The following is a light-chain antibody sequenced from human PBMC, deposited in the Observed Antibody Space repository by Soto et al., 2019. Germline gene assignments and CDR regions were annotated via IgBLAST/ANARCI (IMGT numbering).Light chain of an antibody. Sequence: DIQMTQSPATLSASVGDSVTITCRASQRISNWLAWYQLKPGKAPKLLIHEASNLQSGVPSTFSGSGSGTDFTLTITSLQPEDFATYYWQQYKSYWTFGQGTRVELK. J-gene: IGKJ2*01. CDR1: QRISNW. CDR3: QQYKSYWT. CDR2: EAS. V-gene: IGKV1-5*03.